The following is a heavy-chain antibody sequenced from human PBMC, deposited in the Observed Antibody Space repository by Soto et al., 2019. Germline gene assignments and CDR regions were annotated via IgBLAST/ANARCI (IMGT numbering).Heavy chain of an antibody. J-gene: IGHJ5*02. CDR2: ISSSSSYI. CDR1: GFTFSSYS. CDR3: ARDVTSSTYYYLAPGGFDP. V-gene: IGHV3-21*01. Sequence: EVQLVESGGGLVKPGGSLRLSCAASGFTFSSYSMNWVRQAPGKGLEWVSSISSSSSYIYYADSVKGRFTISRDNAKNSLYLPLNSLRAEVTAVYYCARDVTSSTYYYLAPGGFDPWGQGTLVTVSS. D-gene: IGHD3-22*01.